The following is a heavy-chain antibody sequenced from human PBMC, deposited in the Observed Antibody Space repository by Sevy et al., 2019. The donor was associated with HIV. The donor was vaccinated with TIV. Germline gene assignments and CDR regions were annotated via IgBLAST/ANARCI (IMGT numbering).Heavy chain of an antibody. Sequence: GGSLRLSCAASGFTFSSYAMSWVRQAPGKGLEWVSAISGRGSSTYYADSVKGRFTISRDNSKNTLYLQMNSLRAEDTAVYYCAKVGLIWSGLNWFDPWGQGTLVTVSS. CDR3: AKVGLIWSGLNWFDP. J-gene: IGHJ5*02. V-gene: IGHV3-23*01. CDR1: GFTFSSYA. CDR2: ISGRGSST. D-gene: IGHD3-3*01.